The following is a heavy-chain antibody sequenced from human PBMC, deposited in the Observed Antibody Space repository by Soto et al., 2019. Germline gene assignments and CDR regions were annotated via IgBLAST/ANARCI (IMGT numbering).Heavy chain of an antibody. CDR2: IIPIFGTA. CDR1: GGTFSSYA. V-gene: IGHV1-69*06. Sequence: QVQLVQSGAEVKKPGSSVKVSCKASGGTFSSYAISWVRQSPGQGLEWMGGIIPIFGTANYAQKFQGRVTITADKSTSTADMELSSLRSEDTAVYYCARDRLGEVVVPGPLDYWGQGTLVTVSS. J-gene: IGHJ4*02. CDR3: ARDRLGEVVVPGPLDY. D-gene: IGHD3-22*01.